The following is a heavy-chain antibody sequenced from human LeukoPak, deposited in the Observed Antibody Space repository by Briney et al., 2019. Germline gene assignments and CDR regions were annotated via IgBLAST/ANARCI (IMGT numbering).Heavy chain of an antibody. Sequence: SETLSLTCTVSGDSISSSSYYWGWIRQPPGKGLEWIGSIYYSGSTYYNPSLKSRVTISVDTSKNQFSLKLSSVTAADTAVYYCARISRYGSGSYYTYNWFDPWGQGTLVTVSS. D-gene: IGHD3-10*01. J-gene: IGHJ5*02. CDR1: GDSISSSSYY. V-gene: IGHV4-39*01. CDR2: IYYSGST. CDR3: ARISRYGSGSYYTYNWFDP.